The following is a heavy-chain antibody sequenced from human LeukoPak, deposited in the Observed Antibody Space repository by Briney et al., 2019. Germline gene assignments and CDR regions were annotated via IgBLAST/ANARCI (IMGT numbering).Heavy chain of an antibody. CDR3: AKAGGYCSDVRCYSSH. D-gene: IGHD2-15*01. J-gene: IGHJ4*02. Sequence: PSETLSLTCTVSGGSISSSSSYWGWIRQPPGEGLEWIGRIYTSGSINYNPSLKSRVTMSVDTSKNQFSLKLSSVTAADTAVYYCAKAGGYCSDVRCYSSHWGQGTLVTVSS. V-gene: IGHV4-39*07. CDR1: GGSISSSSSY. CDR2: IYTSGSI.